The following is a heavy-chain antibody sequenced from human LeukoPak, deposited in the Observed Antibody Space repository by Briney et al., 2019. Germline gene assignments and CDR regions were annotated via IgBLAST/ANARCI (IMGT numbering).Heavy chain of an antibody. D-gene: IGHD2-2*01. CDR3: ARIDEDIVVVPAAMRKNYYYGMDV. Sequence: SETLSLTCAVYGGSFSGYYWSWIRLPPGKGLEWIGEINHSESTNYNPSLKSRVTISVDTSKNQFSLKLSSVTAADTAVYYCARIDEDIVVVPAAMRKNYYYGMDVWGQGTTVTVSS. CDR1: GGSFSGYY. V-gene: IGHV4-34*01. CDR2: INHSEST. J-gene: IGHJ6*02.